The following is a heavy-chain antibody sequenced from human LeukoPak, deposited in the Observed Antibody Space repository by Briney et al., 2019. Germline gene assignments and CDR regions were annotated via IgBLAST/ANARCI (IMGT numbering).Heavy chain of an antibody. CDR2: IYYSGST. Sequence: PSETLSLTCTVSGGSISSYYWSWIRQPPGKGLEWIGYIYYSGSTNYNPSLKSRVTISVDTSKNQFSLKLSSVTAADTAVYYCARVRQQLTRSPLFDPWGQGTLVTVSS. J-gene: IGHJ5*02. V-gene: IGHV4-59*01. CDR1: GGSISSYY. CDR3: ARVRQQLTRSPLFDP. D-gene: IGHD6-13*01.